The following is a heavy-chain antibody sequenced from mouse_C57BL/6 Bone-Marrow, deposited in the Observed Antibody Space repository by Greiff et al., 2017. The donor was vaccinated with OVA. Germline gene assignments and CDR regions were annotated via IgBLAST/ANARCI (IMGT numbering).Heavy chain of an antibody. CDR3: ANPIYYDYDGFAY. D-gene: IGHD2-4*01. V-gene: IGHV1-26*01. Sequence: VQLQQSGPELVKPGASVKISCKASGYTFTDYYMNWVKQSHGKSLEWIGDINPNNGGTSYNQKFKGKATLTVDKSSSTAYMELRSLTSEDSAVYYGANPIYYDYDGFAYWGQGTLVTVSA. CDR1: GYTFTDYY. CDR2: INPNNGGT. J-gene: IGHJ3*01.